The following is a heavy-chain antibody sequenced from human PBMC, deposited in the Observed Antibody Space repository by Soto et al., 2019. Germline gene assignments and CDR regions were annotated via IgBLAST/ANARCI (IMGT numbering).Heavy chain of an antibody. Sequence: ASVKVSCKASGGTFSSYAISWVRQAPGQGLEWMGGIIPIFGTANYAQKFQGRVTITADKSTSTAYMELSSLRSEDTAVYYCARTVARRAAAYYFDYWGQGTQVTVSS. CDR3: ARTVARRAAAYYFDY. D-gene: IGHD6-13*01. J-gene: IGHJ4*02. V-gene: IGHV1-69*06. CDR1: GGTFSSYA. CDR2: IIPIFGTA.